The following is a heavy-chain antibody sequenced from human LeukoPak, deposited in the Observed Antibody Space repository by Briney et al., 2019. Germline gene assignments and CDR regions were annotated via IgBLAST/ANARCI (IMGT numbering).Heavy chain of an antibody. J-gene: IGHJ4*02. CDR3: ARDGNPYYDILTGYYFFDY. CDR1: GGTFSSYA. Sequence: ASVKVSCKASGGTFSSYAISWVRQAPGQGLEWMGGIIPIFGTANYAQKFQGRVTITADESTSTAYMELSSLRSEDTAVYYCARDGNPYYDILTGYYFFDYWGQGTLVTVSS. D-gene: IGHD3-9*01. V-gene: IGHV1-69*13. CDR2: IIPIFGTA.